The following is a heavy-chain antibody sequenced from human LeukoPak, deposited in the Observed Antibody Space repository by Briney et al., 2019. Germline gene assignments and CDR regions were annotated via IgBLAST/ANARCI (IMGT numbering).Heavy chain of an antibody. Sequence: ASVKVSCKASGYTFTSYGISWVRQAPGQGLEWMGWISAYNGNTNYAQKLQGRVTMTTDTSTSTAYMELRSLRSDDTAVYYCARERGYCSSTSCSAFDPWGQGTLVTVSS. CDR3: ARERGYCSSTSCSAFDP. D-gene: IGHD2-2*01. CDR1: GYTFTSYG. V-gene: IGHV1-18*01. J-gene: IGHJ5*02. CDR2: ISAYNGNT.